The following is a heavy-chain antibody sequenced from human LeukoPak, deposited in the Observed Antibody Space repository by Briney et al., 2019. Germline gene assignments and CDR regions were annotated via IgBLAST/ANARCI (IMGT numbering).Heavy chain of an antibody. CDR1: GGSISSYY. CDR2: IYYSGST. V-gene: IGHV4-59*08. J-gene: IGHJ3*02. Sequence: SETLSLTCTVSGGSISSYYWSWIRQPPGKGLEWIGYIYYSGSTNYNPSLKSRVTISVDTSKTQFSLKLSSVPPADTAVYYCARRRYYYDSSGYSHDAFDIWGQGTMVTVSS. CDR3: ARRRYYYDSSGYSHDAFDI. D-gene: IGHD3-22*01.